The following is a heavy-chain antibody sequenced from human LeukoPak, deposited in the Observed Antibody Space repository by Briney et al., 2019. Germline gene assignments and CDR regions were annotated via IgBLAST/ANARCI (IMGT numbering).Heavy chain of an antibody. V-gene: IGHV3-21*01. D-gene: IGHD4-17*01. CDR2: ISSSNVYI. Sequence: GGSVRLSCAACGFTFSSYRMHWLRQAPGKGLEWVASISSSNVYINYEDPVKGRFTTPRDNAKTSQYLQRNSLKAEATACYYGARGGYGDYAGDFDYWGQGTLVTVSS. CDR3: ARGGYGDYAGDFDY. CDR1: GFTFSSYR. J-gene: IGHJ4*02.